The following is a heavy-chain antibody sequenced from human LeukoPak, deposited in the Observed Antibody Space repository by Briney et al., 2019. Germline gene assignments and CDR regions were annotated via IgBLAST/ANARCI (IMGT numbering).Heavy chain of an antibody. CDR2: ISYDGSNK. V-gene: IGHV3-30*18. Sequence: GGSLRLSCAASGFTFSTYAMNWVRQAPGKGLEWVAVISYDGSNKYYADSVKGRFTISRDNSKNTLYLQMNSLRAEDTAVYYCAKDQSSGWYYFDYWGQGTLVTVSS. D-gene: IGHD6-19*01. J-gene: IGHJ4*02. CDR1: GFTFSTYA. CDR3: AKDQSSGWYYFDY.